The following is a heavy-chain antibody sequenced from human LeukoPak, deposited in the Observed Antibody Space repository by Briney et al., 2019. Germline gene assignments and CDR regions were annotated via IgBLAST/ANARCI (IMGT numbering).Heavy chain of an antibody. CDR1: GYTFSSYY. V-gene: IGHV1-46*01. J-gene: IGHJ4*02. CDR3: ARDGSFYFDY. CDR2: INPSGGST. D-gene: IGHD1-1*01. Sequence: EASVKVSCKASGYTFSSYYMHWVRQAPGQGLEWMGIINPSGGSTTYAQKFQGRVTMTRDTSTSTVYMELSSLRSEDTGVCYCARDGSFYFDYWGQGTLVTVSS.